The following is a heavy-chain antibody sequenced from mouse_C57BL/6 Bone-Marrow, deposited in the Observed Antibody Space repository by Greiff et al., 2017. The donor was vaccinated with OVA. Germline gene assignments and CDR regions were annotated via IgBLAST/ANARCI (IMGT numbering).Heavy chain of an antibody. Sequence: EVKLMESGEGLVKPGGSLKLSCAASGFTFSSYAMSWVRQTPEKRLEWVAYISSGGDYIYYAETVKGRFTISRDNARNPLYLQMSSLKSEDTAMDYCTRDYGSIYGYFDVWGTGTTVTVSS. CDR1: GFTFSSYA. J-gene: IGHJ1*03. D-gene: IGHD1-1*01. V-gene: IGHV5-9-1*02. CDR3: TRDYGSIYGYFDV. CDR2: ISSGGDYI.